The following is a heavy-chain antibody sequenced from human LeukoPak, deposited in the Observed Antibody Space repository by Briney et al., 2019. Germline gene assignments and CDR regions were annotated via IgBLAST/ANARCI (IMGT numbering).Heavy chain of an antibody. J-gene: IGHJ4*02. CDR2: ISGSGGST. CDR1: GFTFSSYA. CDR3: AKDTLVSYCSGGSCYSKPAAYYFDY. D-gene: IGHD2-15*01. Sequence: PGGSPRLSCAASGFTFSSYAMSWVRQAPGKGLEWVSAISGSGGSTYYADSVKGRFTISRDNSKNTLYLQMNSLRAEDTAVYYCAKDTLVSYCSGGSCYSKPAAYYFDYWGQGTLVTVSS. V-gene: IGHV3-23*01.